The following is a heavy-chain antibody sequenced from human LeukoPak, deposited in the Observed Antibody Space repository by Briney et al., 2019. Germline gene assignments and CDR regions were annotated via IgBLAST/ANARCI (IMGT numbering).Heavy chain of an antibody. CDR2: INPHSGGT. CDR1: GYTFTGYY. CDR3: AREAILLIAAAGTSDY. V-gene: IGHV1-2*02. Sequence: ASVKVSCKASGYTFTGYYMHGVRQAPGQGLDGMGWINPHSGGTNYAQTFQGRVTMTRDTPISTAYMELSRLRSADTAVYYCAREAILLIAAAGTSDYWGQGTLVTVSS. D-gene: IGHD6-13*01. J-gene: IGHJ4*02.